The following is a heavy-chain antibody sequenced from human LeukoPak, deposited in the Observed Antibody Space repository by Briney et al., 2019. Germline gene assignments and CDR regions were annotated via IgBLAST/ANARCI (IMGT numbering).Heavy chain of an antibody. J-gene: IGHJ6*03. D-gene: IGHD6-19*01. CDR2: IYTSGST. CDR3: ARGSGWAHYYYYYMDV. Sequence: SETLSLTCTVSGGSISSYYWSWIRQPAGKGLEWIGRIYTSGSTNYNPSLKSRVTMSVDTSKNQFSLKLSSVTVADTAVYYCARGSGWAHYYYYYMDVWGKGTTVTVSS. V-gene: IGHV4-4*07. CDR1: GGSISSYY.